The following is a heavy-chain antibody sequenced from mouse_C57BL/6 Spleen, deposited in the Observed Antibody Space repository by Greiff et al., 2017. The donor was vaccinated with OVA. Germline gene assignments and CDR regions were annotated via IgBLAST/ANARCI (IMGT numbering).Heavy chain of an antibody. CDR2: IYPGDGDT. CDR3: ARYGYDVIDY. V-gene: IGHV1-82*01. CDR1: GYAFSSSW. D-gene: IGHD2-2*01. J-gene: IGHJ2*01. Sequence: QVQLKQSGPELVKPGASVKISCKASGYAFSSSWMNWVKQRPGKGLEWIGRIYPGDGDTNYNGKFKGKATLTADKSSSTAYMQLSSLTSEDSAVYFCARYGYDVIDYWGQGTTLTVSS.